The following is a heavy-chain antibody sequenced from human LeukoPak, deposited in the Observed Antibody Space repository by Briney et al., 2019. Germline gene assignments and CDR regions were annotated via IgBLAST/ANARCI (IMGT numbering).Heavy chain of an antibody. CDR1: GGSISSYY. CDR3: ARGSIAEAEGSHWFDP. V-gene: IGHV4-59*01. Sequence: PSETLSLTCTVSGGSISSYYWSWIRQPPGKGLEWIGYIYYSGSTYYNPSLKSRVTISVDTSKNQFSLRLNSVTAADTAVYYCARGSIAEAEGSHWFDPWGQGTLVTVSS. D-gene: IGHD6-13*01. CDR2: IYYSGST. J-gene: IGHJ5*02.